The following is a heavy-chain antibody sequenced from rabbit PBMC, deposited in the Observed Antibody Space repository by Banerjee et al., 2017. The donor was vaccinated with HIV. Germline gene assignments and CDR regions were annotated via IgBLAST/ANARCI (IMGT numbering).Heavy chain of an antibody. J-gene: IGHJ4*01. V-gene: IGHV1S40*01. CDR1: GFSFSSSYW. CDR2: VDAGSSGSA. D-gene: IGHD2-1*01. Sequence: QSLEESGGDLVKPGASLTLTCTASGFSFSSSYWICWVRQAPGKGLEWIACVDAGSSGSAYASWAKGRFTISKTSSTTVTLQMTSLTAADTATYFCARNYDDYGDWSFNLWGQGTLVTVS. CDR3: ARNYDDYGDWSFNL.